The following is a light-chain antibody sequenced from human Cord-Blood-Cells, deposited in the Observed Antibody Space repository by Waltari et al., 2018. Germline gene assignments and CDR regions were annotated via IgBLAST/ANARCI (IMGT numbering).Light chain of an antibody. V-gene: IGLV3-27*01. CDR2: KDS. CDR3: YSAADNNVV. CDR1: VLAKKY. Sequence: SYELTQPSSVSVSPGQPARIPCSGDVLAKKYARWFQQKPGQAPVLVIYKDSERPSGIPERFSGSSSGTTVTLTISGAQVEDEADYYCYSAADNNVVFGGGTKLTVL. J-gene: IGLJ2*01.